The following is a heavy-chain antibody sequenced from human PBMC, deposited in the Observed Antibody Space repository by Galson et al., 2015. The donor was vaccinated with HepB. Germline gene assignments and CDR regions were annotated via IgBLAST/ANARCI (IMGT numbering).Heavy chain of an antibody. CDR3: ARDDGWAFDS. D-gene: IGHD5-24*01. CDR1: GFAFSAYS. V-gene: IGHV3-48*02. J-gene: IGHJ4*02. CDR2: ISTISGL. Sequence: SLRLSCAASGFAFSAYSMNWVRQAPGKRLEWVSHISTISGLYYADSVKGRFTISRDNAKNSLYLQMNNLRDEDTAIYYCARDDGWAFDSWGQGTLVTVSS.